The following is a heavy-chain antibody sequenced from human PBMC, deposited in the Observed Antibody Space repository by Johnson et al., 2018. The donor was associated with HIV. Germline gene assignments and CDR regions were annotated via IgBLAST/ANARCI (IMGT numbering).Heavy chain of an antibody. CDR3: AKDGAMAFDI. Sequence: QVQLVESGGGVVQSGRSLRLSCAASGFTFSSYGMHWVRQAPGKGLEWVAVISYDGSNKYYVDSVKGRFTISRDKSKNTLYLQMNSLRAEDTAVYYCAKDGAMAFDIWGQGTLVTVSS. CDR2: ISYDGSNK. D-gene: IGHD2-2*01. J-gene: IGHJ3*02. V-gene: IGHV3-30*18. CDR1: GFTFSSYG.